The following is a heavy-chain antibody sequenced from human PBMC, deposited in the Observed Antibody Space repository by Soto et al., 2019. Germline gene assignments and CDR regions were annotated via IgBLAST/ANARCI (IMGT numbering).Heavy chain of an antibody. D-gene: IGHD3-3*01. Sequence: PGGSLRLSCTASGFTFGDYAMSWVRQAPGKGLEWVGFIRSKAYGGTTEYAASVKGRFTISRDDSKSIAYLQMNSLKTEDTAVYYCTRARDFRSGYRIRYYYGLDVWGPVTKVTVSS. CDR2: IRSKAYGGTT. CDR3: TRARDFRSGYRIRYYYGLDV. CDR1: GFTFGDYA. V-gene: IGHV3-49*04. J-gene: IGHJ6*02.